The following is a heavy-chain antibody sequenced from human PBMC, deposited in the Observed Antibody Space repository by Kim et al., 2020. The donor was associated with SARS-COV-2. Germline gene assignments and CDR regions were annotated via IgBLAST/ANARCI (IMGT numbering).Heavy chain of an antibody. CDR1: GGAISSGGYC. V-gene: IGHV4-31*03. Sequence: SETLSLTCTVSGGAISSGGYCWSWIRQHPGEGLEWIGYIYYTGRGHYNPSLGGRVTISMDTSKNQFSLMLTSVTAADTAVYYCARDQPSDAWFDPWGQGTLVTVTS. CDR3: ARDQPSDAWFDP. CDR2: IYYTGRG. D-gene: IGHD2-21*01. J-gene: IGHJ5*02.